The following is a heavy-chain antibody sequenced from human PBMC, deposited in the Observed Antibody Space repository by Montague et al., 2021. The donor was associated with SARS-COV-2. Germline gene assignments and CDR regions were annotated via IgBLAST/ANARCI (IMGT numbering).Heavy chain of an antibody. CDR1: GDSFSSHS. J-gene: IGHJ4*02. CDR2: ITHSGTI. Sequence: SETLSLTCEIYGDSFSSHSWSWVRQAPGKGLEWTGEITHSGTINYNPSLGGRVTVSLDPSKNRFSLKINSVTAADTALYYCVVLDYDVLTGYIPLWGQGSPITVSS. D-gene: IGHD3-9*01. CDR3: VVLDYDVLTGYIPL. V-gene: IGHV4-34*01.